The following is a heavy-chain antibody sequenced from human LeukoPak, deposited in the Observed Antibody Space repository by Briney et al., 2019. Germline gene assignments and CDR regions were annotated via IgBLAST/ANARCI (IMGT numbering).Heavy chain of an antibody. CDR2: IYTSGST. CDR1: GGSISSYY. V-gene: IGHV4-4*07. D-gene: IGHD5-18*01. J-gene: IGHJ4*02. Sequence: PSETLSLTCTVSGGSISSYYWSWIRQPAGKGLEWIGRIYTSGSTNYNPSLKSRVTMSVDTSKNQFSLKLSSVTAADTAVYYCARVRDADTARVFDYWGQGTLVTVSS. CDR3: ARVRDADTARVFDY.